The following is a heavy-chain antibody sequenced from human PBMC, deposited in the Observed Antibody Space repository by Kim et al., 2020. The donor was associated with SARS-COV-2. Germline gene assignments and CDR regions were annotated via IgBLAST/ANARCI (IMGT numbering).Heavy chain of an antibody. CDR1: GFNFGDYP. CDR3: ARDINYNFDY. J-gene: IGHJ4*02. CDR2: INHDGNYI. Sequence: GGSLRLSCAASGFNFGDYPMNWVSQAPGKGLECVSSINHDGNYIYYADSVKGRFTISRDNARNSLYLQMNSLRAGDTAIYYCARDINYNFDYWGQGAQVTVSS. V-gene: IGHV3-21*01. D-gene: IGHD4-4*01.